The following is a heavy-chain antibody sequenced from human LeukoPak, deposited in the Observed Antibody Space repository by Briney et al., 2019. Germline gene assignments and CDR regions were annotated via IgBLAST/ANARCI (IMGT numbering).Heavy chain of an antibody. D-gene: IGHD4-17*01. J-gene: IGHJ4*02. Sequence: SKTLSLTCTVSGGSISGSYWSWIRQPPGKGLEWIAYMYNSGSTNYNPSLKSRVTISIDTSKNQFSLKLSSLTAADAAIYYCARGIESYGDYGYWGQGILVTVSS. CDR2: MYNSGST. CDR3: ARGIESYGDYGY. CDR1: GGSISGSY. V-gene: IGHV4-59*01.